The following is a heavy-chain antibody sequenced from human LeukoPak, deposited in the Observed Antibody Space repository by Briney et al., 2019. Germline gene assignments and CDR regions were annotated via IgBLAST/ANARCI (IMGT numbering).Heavy chain of an antibody. CDR1: GFTFSNYW. V-gene: IGHV3-74*01. Sequence: GGSLRLSCAASGFTFSNYWMHWVRQAPGKGLVWVSRINSDGSSISYADSVKGRFTISRDNAKNTLYLQMNSLRAEDTAVYYCATDPSGRVCDSWGQGNLVTVPS. D-gene: IGHD3-10*01. J-gene: IGHJ4*02. CDR2: INSDGSSI. CDR3: ATDPSGRVCDS.